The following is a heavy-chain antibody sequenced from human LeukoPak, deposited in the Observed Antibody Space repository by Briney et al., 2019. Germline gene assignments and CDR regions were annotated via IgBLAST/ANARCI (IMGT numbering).Heavy chain of an antibody. Sequence: GESLKISCKCSGYSCTSYWSGLVRQIGGKGVGLMGIIYPGDFDTRYSPSLQGQATISADKSISTSYLQGSSLKASETAMYYCARRGDGDSFDYWGQGTLVTVSS. V-gene: IGHV5-51*01. CDR2: IYPGDFDT. CDR1: GYSCTSYW. D-gene: IGHD4-17*01. CDR3: ARRGDGDSFDY. J-gene: IGHJ4*02.